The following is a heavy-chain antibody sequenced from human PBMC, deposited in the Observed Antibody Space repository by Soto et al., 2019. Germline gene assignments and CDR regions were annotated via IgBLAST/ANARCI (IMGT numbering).Heavy chain of an antibody. D-gene: IGHD4-17*01. CDR2: IYSGGST. CDR3: ARQSGDYGYYYYGMDV. V-gene: IGHV3-53*01. J-gene: IGHJ6*02. CDR1: GFTVSSNY. Sequence: AGGSLRLSCAASGFTVSSNYMSWVRQAPGKGLGGVSVIYSGGSTYYADSVKGRFTISRDNSKNTLYLQMNSLRAEDTAVYYCARQSGDYGYYYYGMDVWGQGTTVTVSS.